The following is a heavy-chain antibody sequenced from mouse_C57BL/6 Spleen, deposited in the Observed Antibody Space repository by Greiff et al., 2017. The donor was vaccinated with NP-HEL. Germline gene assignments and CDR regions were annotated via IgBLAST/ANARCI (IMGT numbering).Heavy chain of an antibody. D-gene: IGHD2-4*01. Sequence: QVQLQQPGAELVRPGSSVKLSCKASGYTFTSYWMHWVKQRPIQGLEWIGNIDPSDSETHYNQKFKDKATLTVDKSSSTAYMQLSSLTSEDSAVYYRARRSYDYQAGYFDYWGQGTTLTVSS. CDR2: IDPSDSET. CDR3: ARRSYDYQAGYFDY. V-gene: IGHV1-52*01. J-gene: IGHJ2*01. CDR1: GYTFTSYW.